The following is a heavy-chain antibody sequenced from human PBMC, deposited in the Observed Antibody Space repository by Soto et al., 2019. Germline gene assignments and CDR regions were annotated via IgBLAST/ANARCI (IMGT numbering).Heavy chain of an antibody. V-gene: IGHV4-4*02. J-gene: IGHJ6*02. Sequence: SETLSLTCAVSGGSISSSNWWSWVRQPPGKGLEWIGEIYHSGSTNYNPSLKSRVTISVDKSKNQSSLKLSSVTAADTAVYYCARTKYDGPLDYYDSSGYYFPGYYYGMAVWGQGTTVTVSS. D-gene: IGHD3-22*01. CDR2: IYHSGST. CDR3: ARTKYDGPLDYYDSSGYYFPGYYYGMAV. CDR1: GGSISSSNW.